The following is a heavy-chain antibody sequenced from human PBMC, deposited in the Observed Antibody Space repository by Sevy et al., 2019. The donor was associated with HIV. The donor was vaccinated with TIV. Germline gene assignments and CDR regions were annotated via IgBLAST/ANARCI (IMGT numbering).Heavy chain of an antibody. D-gene: IGHD6-19*01. Sequence: ASVKVSCKVSGYTLTELSMHWVRQAPGKGLEWMGGFDPEDGETIYAQKFQGRVTMTEDTYTDTAYMELSSLRSEDTAVYYCETEYSSGWYLDYWGQGTLVTVSS. V-gene: IGHV1-24*01. CDR2: FDPEDGET. CDR1: GYTLTELS. J-gene: IGHJ4*02. CDR3: ETEYSSGWYLDY.